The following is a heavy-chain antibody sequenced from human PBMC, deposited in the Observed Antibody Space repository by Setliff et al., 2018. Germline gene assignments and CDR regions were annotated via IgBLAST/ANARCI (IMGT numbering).Heavy chain of an antibody. CDR1: GGSISSGNFY. CDR3: ARGRNIAARLFDS. CDR2: LYSSGIT. D-gene: IGHD6-6*01. Sequence: PSETLSLTCTVSGGSISSGNFYWGWVRQPAGKGLEWIGHLYSSGITNYKPSLESRVTMSVDTSKNHFSLELTSVTAADAAVYYCARGRNIAARLFDSWGQGTRVTVSS. J-gene: IGHJ4*02. V-gene: IGHV4-61*09.